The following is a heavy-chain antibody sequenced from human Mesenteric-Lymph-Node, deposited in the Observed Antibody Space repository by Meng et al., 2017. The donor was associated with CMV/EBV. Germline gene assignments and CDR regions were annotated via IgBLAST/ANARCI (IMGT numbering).Heavy chain of an antibody. V-gene: IGHV2-5*02. CDR2: IYWDDDK. J-gene: IGHJ3*01. D-gene: IGHD3-10*01. Sequence: GWIRQPPGKALEWLALIYWDDDKRYRPSLSNRLTITKDTSKDQVVLTMTDMDPVDTATYYCAHRLKLLRGHSGSDSYYKADDAFDVWGQGTMVTVSS. CDR3: AHRLKLLRGHSGSDSYYKADDAFDV.